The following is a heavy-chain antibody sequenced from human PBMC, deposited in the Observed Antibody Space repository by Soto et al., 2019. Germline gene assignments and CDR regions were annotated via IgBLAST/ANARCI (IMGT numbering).Heavy chain of an antibody. CDR1: GFTFSSYA. J-gene: IGHJ3*02. Sequence: EVQLLESGGGLVQPGGSLRLSCAASGFTFSSYAMSWVRQAPGKGLEWVSAISGSGGSTYYADSVKGRFTISRDNSKNTLYLQMNSLRAEDTAVYYCAKGAWPSMVVAARDAFDIWGQATMVTVSS. CDR3: AKGAWPSMVVAARDAFDI. V-gene: IGHV3-23*01. CDR2: ISGSGGST. D-gene: IGHD2-15*01.